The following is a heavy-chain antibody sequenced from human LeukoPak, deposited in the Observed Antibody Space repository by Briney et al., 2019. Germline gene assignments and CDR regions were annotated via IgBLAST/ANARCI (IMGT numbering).Heavy chain of an antibody. J-gene: IGHJ5*02. CDR1: GYTFSSYA. CDR3: ARNRMKTWFDP. D-gene: IGHD2-8*01. CDR2: MNPNSGNT. V-gene: IGHV1-8*03. Sequence: ASVKVSCKASGYTFSSYAINWVRQATGQGLEWMGWMNPNSGNTGYAQKFQGRVTITRNTSISTAYMELSSLRSEDTAVYYCARNRMKTWFDPWGQGTLVTISS.